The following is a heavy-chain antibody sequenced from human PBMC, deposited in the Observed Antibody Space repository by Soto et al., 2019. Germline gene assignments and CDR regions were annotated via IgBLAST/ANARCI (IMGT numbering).Heavy chain of an antibody. Sequence: QVQLVQSGAEVKKPGASVKVSCKASGYTFTSYDINWVRQATGQGLEWMGWMNPNSGNTGYAQKFQGRATMTRNTSISTAYMELSSLRSEDTAVYYCASGPYYYYYMDVWGKGTTVTVSS. J-gene: IGHJ6*03. CDR3: ASGPYYYYYMDV. CDR2: MNPNSGNT. CDR1: GYTFTSYD. V-gene: IGHV1-8*01.